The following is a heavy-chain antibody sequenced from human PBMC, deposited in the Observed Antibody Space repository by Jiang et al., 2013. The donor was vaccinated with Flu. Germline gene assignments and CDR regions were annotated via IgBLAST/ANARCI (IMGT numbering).Heavy chain of an antibody. J-gene: IGHJ6*02. D-gene: IGHD2/OR15-2a*01. CDR1: GYTFIGAF. CDR2: INPNNGDT. CDR3: AREPYFYALDV. V-gene: IGHV1-2*02. Sequence: QLVESGAEVKKPGASVKVSCKAAGYTFIGAFMHWVRQAPGQGLEWVGWINPNNGDTKYAQNFQGRVTLTRDKSTSTAFMELSGLQSDDTAVYYCAREPYFYALDVWGQGTTVTVSS.